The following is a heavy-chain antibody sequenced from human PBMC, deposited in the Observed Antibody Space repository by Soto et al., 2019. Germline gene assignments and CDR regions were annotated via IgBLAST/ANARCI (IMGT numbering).Heavy chain of an antibody. D-gene: IGHD1-1*01. J-gene: IGHJ6*01. CDR1: GFTFSGFA. CDR2: IKGKTHNFAT. V-gene: IGHV3-73*02. Sequence: EVQLVESGGDSVQPGESLTLSCTTSGFTFSGFAIHWVRQTSGKGLEWLGRIKGKTHNFATAYGASVRGRFTVSRDDSKNTAYLQMSSLKTEDTATYYCSRLGDVERDNRGLDVCGQGTTVVVSS. CDR3: SRLGDVERDNRGLDV.